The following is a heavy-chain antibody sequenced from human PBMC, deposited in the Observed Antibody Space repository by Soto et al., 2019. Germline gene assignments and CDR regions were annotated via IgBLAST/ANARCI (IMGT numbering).Heavy chain of an antibody. V-gene: IGHV3-33*01. J-gene: IGHJ3*02. Sequence: PGGSLRLSCAASGFTFSSYGMHWVRQAPGKGLEWVAVIWYDGSNKYYADSVKGRFTISRDNSKNTLYLQMNSLRAEDTAVYYCARAEVVGYDFWSGYYDAFDIWGQGTMVTVSS. CDR3: ARAEVVGYDFWSGYYDAFDI. D-gene: IGHD3-3*01. CDR1: GFTFSSYG. CDR2: IWYDGSNK.